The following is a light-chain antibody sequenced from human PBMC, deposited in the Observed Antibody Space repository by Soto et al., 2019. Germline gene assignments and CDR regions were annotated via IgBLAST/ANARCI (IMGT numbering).Light chain of an antibody. CDR2: AVS. J-gene: IGKJ1*01. CDR3: QQYNKWPLT. CDR1: QSVSSS. V-gene: IGKV3-15*01. Sequence: EIMMTQSPGTLSASPGERATLSCRASQSVSSSLAWYQQKPGHAPRLLIYAVSTRATGIPARFSGSGSGTEFPLTISSLQSEDFAVYYCQQYNKWPLTFGQGTKVEIK.